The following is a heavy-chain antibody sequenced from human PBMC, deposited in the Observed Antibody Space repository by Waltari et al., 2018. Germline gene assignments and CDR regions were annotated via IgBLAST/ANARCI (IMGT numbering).Heavy chain of an antibody. V-gene: IGHV4-59*01. CDR3: ARWSCTSGECNHLAF. CDR1: GVAINGYS. Sequence: QVQLQESGPGLVTASETLPLTCTVSGVAINGYSWGWIRQPPGKGPEYLGHIFSNGRTDYSPSLRSRVTISVDMSKNQFSLKLNSVTAADTAVYYCARWSCTSGECNHLAFWGQGALVTVSS. J-gene: IGHJ4*02. CDR2: IFSNGRT. D-gene: IGHD2-8*01.